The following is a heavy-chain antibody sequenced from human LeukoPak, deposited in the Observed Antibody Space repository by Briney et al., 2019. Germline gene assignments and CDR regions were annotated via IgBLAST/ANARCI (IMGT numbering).Heavy chain of an antibody. J-gene: IGHJ4*02. V-gene: IGHV4-59*12. CDR2: IYYSGST. CDR1: GGSISSYY. D-gene: IGHD6-19*01. Sequence: PSETLSLTCTVSGGSISSYYWSWIRQPPGKGLEWIGYIYYSGSTNYNPSLKSRVTISVDTSKNQFSLKLSSVTAADTAVYYCARFKQWLVHAFDYWGQGTLVTVSS. CDR3: ARFKQWLVHAFDY.